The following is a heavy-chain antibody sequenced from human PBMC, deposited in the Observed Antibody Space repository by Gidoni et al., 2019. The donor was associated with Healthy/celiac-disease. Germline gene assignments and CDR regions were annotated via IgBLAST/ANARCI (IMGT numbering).Heavy chain of an antibody. CDR2: INPSGVST. D-gene: IGHD3-10*01. Sequence: QVQLVQSGAEGKKPGASVKVSCKASGYTFTSYYMHWVRQAPGQGLEWMGIINPSGVSTSYAQKFQGRVTMTRDTSTSTVYMELSSLGSEDTAVYYCTSRSYYYYGMDVWGQGTTVTVSS. J-gene: IGHJ6*02. CDR1: GYTFTSYY. V-gene: IGHV1-46*01. CDR3: TSRSYYYYGMDV.